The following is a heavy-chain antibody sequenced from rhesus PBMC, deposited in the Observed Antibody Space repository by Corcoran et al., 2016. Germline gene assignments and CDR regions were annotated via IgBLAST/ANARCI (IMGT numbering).Heavy chain of an antibody. J-gene: IGHJ4*01. D-gene: IGHD3-16*01. Sequence: QVQLQESGPGLVKPSETLSLTCAVSGGSFSGYYWGWIRPPPGKGLDWIGYISGSRGSTDDNPARKSRGTISTDTSKNQFALKRSSVTAADTAVYYGARGLVVADYFDYWGQGVLVTVSS. V-gene: IGHV4-165*01. CDR1: GGSFSGYY. CDR2: ISGSRGST. CDR3: ARGLVVADYFDY.